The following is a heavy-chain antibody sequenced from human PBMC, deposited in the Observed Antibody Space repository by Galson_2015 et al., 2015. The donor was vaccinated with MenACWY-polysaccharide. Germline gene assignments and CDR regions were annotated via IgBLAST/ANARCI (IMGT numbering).Heavy chain of an antibody. CDR3: AKDILRAQYCSGGRCYPEGAFHI. Sequence: SLRLSCAASGFTFDDYAMHWVRQAPGKGLEWVSGISWNSASTGYADSVKGRFTISRDNAKNSLYLQMNSLRVEDTALYYCAKDILRAQYCSGGRCYPEGAFHIWGQGTMVPVSS. D-gene: IGHD2-15*01. V-gene: IGHV3-9*01. CDR2: ISWNSAST. CDR1: GFTFDDYA. J-gene: IGHJ3*02.